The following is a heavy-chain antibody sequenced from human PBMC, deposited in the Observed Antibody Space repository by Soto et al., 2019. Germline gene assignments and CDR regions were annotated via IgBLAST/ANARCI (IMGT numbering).Heavy chain of an antibody. D-gene: IGHD3-10*01. Sequence: GGSLRLSCAASGFTFSSYAMSWVRQAPGKGLEWVSAISGSGGSTYYADSVKGRFTISRDNSKNTLYLQMNSLRAEDTAVYYCARECELSFGDHILMVVWGKGTTVTVSS. CDR1: GFTFSSYA. CDR2: ISGSGGST. V-gene: IGHV3-23*01. J-gene: IGHJ6*03. CDR3: ARECELSFGDHILMVV.